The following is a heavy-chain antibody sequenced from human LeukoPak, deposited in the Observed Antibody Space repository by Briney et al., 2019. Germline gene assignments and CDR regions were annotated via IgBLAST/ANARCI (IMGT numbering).Heavy chain of an antibody. D-gene: IGHD2-2*01. CDR3: ARLGGYQLPRQTYKYHPLDV. CDR1: GDSFSSGY. Sequence: KPSETLSLTCTASGDSFSSGYWTWIRQPLGKGLEYIAYIHYSGSTDYNPSLKSRVTMSVDTSKNQFSLKLTSVTAADTAVYYCARLGGYQLPRQTYKYHPLDVWGQGTTVTVSS. CDR2: IHYSGST. V-gene: IGHV4-59*08. J-gene: IGHJ6*02.